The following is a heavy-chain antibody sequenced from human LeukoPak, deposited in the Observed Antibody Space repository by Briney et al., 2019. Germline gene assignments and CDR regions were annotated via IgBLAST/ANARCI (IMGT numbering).Heavy chain of an antibody. CDR1: GGTFSSYA. V-gene: IGHV1-69*01. J-gene: IGHJ4*02. CDR3: ARHHGYNLPGEISY. D-gene: IGHD5-24*01. CDR2: IIPIFGTA. Sequence: SVKVSCKASGGTFSSYAISWVRQAPGQGLEWMGGIIPIFGTANYAQKFQGRVTITADESTSTAYMELSSLRSEDTAVYYCARHHGYNLPGEISYWGQGTLVTVSS.